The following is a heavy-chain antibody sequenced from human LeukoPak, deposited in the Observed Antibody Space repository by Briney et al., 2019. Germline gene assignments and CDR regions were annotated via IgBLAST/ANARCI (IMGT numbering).Heavy chain of an antibody. CDR3: ARDRYYYDSSGYSGGPDY. CDR2: MNPNSGNT. V-gene: IGHV1-8*01. CDR1: GYTFTSYD. Sequence: ASVKVSCKASGYTFTSYDINWVRQATGQGLEWMGWMNPNSGNTGYAQKFQGRVTMTRNTSISTAYMELSSLRSEDTAVYYCARDRYYYDSSGYSGGPDYWGQGTLVTVSS. J-gene: IGHJ4*02. D-gene: IGHD3-22*01.